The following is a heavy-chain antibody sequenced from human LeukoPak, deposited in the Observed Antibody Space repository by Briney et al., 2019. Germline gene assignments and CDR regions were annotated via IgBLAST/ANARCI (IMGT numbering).Heavy chain of an antibody. D-gene: IGHD6-13*01. CDR2: INTNTGNP. CDR3: ARPGIAAAGSGADY. J-gene: IGHJ4*02. CDR1: GGTFSSYA. Sequence: EASVKVSCKASGGTFSSYAISWVRQAPGQGLEWMGWINTNTGNPTYAQGFTGRFVFSLDTSVSTAYLQISSLKAEDTAVYYCARPGIAAAGSGADYWGQGTLVTVSS. V-gene: IGHV7-4-1*02.